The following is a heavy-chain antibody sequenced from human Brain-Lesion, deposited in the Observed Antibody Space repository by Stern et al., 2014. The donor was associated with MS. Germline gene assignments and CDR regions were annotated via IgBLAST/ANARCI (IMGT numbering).Heavy chain of an antibody. D-gene: IGHD3-3*01. J-gene: IGHJ6*02. CDR1: GFTFGNYW. Sequence: EVQLVESGGGLVQPGGSLTISCTAAGFTFGNYWMTWVRQAPGKGLEWVANIKEDGTEKDYVDSVKGRFTFSRDNARNSLYLQMNSLRVEDTALYYCARVYNTIYGIVTQRGSGMDVWGQGTTVIVYS. CDR2: IKEDGTEK. V-gene: IGHV3-7*01. CDR3: ARVYNTIYGIVTQRGSGMDV.